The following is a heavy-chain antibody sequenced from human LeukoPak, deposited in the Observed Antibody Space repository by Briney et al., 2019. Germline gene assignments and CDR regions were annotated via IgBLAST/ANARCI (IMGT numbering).Heavy chain of an antibody. D-gene: IGHD2-15*01. J-gene: IGHJ4*02. CDR3: GRGVCSGGSCYVGAY. CDR1: GFTFSDHY. V-gene: IGHV3-72*01. CDR2: IRNKANSYTT. Sequence: GGSLRLSCAASGFTFSDHYMDWVRQAPGKGLEWVGGIRNKANSYTTEYAASVKGRFSNSRDNSKNSLYLQMNSLKTEDTAVYYYGRGVCSGGSCYVGAYWGQGTLVTVST.